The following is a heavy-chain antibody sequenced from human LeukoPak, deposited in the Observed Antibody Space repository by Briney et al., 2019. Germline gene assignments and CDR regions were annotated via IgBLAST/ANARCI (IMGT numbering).Heavy chain of an antibody. Sequence: GGSFRLSCGASGFTFDDYWMSWVRQAPGQGLERVANINQDGSEKYYLDSAKRRLTISRDNARNSLYLQVNSLRAEDTAVYYCARGGTSGYSSTRHFWGGNYYFDYWGQGSLVTVSS. J-gene: IGHJ4*02. V-gene: IGHV3-7*01. CDR1: GFTFDDYW. CDR3: ARGGTSGYSSTRHFWGGNYYFDY. CDR2: INQDGSEK. D-gene: IGHD2-2*01.